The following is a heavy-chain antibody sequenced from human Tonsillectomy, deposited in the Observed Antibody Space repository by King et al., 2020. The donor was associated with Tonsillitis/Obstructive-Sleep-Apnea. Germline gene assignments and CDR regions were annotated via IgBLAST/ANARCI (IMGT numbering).Heavy chain of an antibody. J-gene: IGHJ4*02. CDR1: GGTFSSYA. V-gene: IGHV1-69*01. Sequence: VQLVESGAEVKKPGASVKVSCKASGGTFSSYAISWVRQAPGQGLEWMGGMIPIFGTANYAQKFQGRVTITADESTSTAYMGLSSLRSEDTAVYYCARVNRCGGDCYSLDYWGQGTLVTVSS. CDR3: ARVNRCGGDCYSLDY. CDR2: MIPIFGTA. D-gene: IGHD2-21*01.